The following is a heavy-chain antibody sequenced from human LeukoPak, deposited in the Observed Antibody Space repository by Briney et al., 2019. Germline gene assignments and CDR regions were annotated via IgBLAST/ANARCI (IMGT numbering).Heavy chain of an antibody. CDR2: IYYSGST. CDR3: ARHVWLQPFDY. J-gene: IGHJ4*02. CDR1: GGSIRSSSYY. V-gene: IGHV4-39*01. Sequence: SETLSLTCTVSGGSIRSSSYYWGWIRQPPGKGLEWIGSIYYSGSTYYNASLKSRGTISVDTSKNQFSPKLNSVTAADTAVYYCARHVWLQPFDYWGQGTLVTVSS. D-gene: IGHD3-9*01.